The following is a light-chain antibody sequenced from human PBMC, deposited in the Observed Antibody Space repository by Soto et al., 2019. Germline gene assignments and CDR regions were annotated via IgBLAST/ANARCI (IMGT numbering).Light chain of an antibody. CDR2: GAS. V-gene: IGKV3-15*01. CDR1: QSVDTF. CDR3: QQYKNWPL. J-gene: IGKJ5*01. Sequence: ETALPQSPATLSLSPGASAPLSCRASQSVDTFLAWYQQKPGQAPRLLIYGASTRAPGIPVRFSGSGFGTEFTLTISSLQSDDFAVYYCQQYKNWPLFGQGTRLEIK.